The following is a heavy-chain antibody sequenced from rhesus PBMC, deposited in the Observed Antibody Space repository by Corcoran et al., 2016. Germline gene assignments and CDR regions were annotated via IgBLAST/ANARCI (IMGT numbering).Heavy chain of an antibody. CDR1: VGFIIGNY. D-gene: IGHD5-42*01. Sequence: QVKLQQWGEGLVKPSETLSLTCAVHVGFIIGNYWSWIRQPPGKGLEWIGNIDGNSANTNYNPSLKKRVTNSKDTSKNQFSLKLSSVTAADTAVYYCARGIQRVGRFDVWGPGVLVTVSS. CDR2: IDGNSANT. V-gene: IGHV4-73*01. J-gene: IGHJ5-1*01. CDR3: ARGIQRVGRFDV.